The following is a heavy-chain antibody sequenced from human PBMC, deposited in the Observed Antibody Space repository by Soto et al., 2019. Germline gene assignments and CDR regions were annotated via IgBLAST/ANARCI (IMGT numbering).Heavy chain of an antibody. CDR3: AQSPRNWSFDY. Sequence: SGPTLVNPTQTLTLTCTFSGFSLSTSGVGVGWIRQPPGKALEWLALIYWDDDKRYSPSLKTRLTITKDTSKNQVVLTMSNMDPVGTATYYCAQSPRNWSFDYWGLGTLVTVSS. CDR1: GFSLSTSGVG. J-gene: IGHJ4*02. CDR2: IYWDDDK. D-gene: IGHD1-1*01. V-gene: IGHV2-5*02.